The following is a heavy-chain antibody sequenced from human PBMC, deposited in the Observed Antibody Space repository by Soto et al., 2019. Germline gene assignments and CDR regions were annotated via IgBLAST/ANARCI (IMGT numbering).Heavy chain of an antibody. J-gene: IGHJ4*02. D-gene: IGHD3-16*01. CDR2: IYHSGST. CDR3: ARPLGEGRVDY. Sequence: QVQLQESGPGLVKPSGTLSLTCAVSGGSISSSNWWSWVRQPPGKGLQWIGEIYHSGSTNYIPSLKGRVTISVDKSRNQFSLKLGSLTAPDPARYYCARPLGEGRVDYWGQGTLVTVSS. CDR1: GGSISSSNW. V-gene: IGHV4-4*02.